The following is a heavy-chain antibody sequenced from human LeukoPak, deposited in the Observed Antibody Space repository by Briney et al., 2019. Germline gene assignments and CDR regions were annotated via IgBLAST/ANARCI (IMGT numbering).Heavy chain of an antibody. CDR1: GFTLSSYA. V-gene: IGHV3-23*01. CDR3: ARATTYDILTGYFDY. J-gene: IGHJ4*02. D-gene: IGHD3-9*01. Sequence: GGSLRLSCAASGFTLSSYAMSWVRQAPGKGLEWVSATSSSDAGTYYAESVRGRFTISRDNSKNTLFLQMNSLRAEDTAVYYCARATTYDILTGYFDYWGQGTLVTVSS. CDR2: TSSSDAGT.